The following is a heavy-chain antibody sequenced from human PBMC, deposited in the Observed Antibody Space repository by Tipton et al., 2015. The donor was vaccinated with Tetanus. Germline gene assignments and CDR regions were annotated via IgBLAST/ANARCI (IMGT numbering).Heavy chain of an antibody. CDR1: GFTFSSYS. CDR2: ISSSSSTI. D-gene: IGHD3-22*01. J-gene: IGHJ4*02. Sequence: SLRLSCAASGFTFSSYSMNWVRQAPGKGPEWVSYISSSSSTIYYADSVKGRFTISRDNAKNSLYLQMNSLRDEDTAVYYCARDRYEDYYDSSGYYSDWGQGTLVTVSS. CDR3: ARDRYEDYYDSSGYYSD. V-gene: IGHV3-48*02.